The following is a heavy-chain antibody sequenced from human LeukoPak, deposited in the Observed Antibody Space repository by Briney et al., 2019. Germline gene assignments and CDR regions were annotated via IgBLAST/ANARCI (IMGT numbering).Heavy chain of an antibody. J-gene: IGHJ6*02. V-gene: IGHV3-21*04. CDR1: GFTFSSNT. CDR2: ISSSSSYM. Sequence: GGSLRLSCAASGFTFSSNTMNWVRQAPGKGLEWVSSISSSSSYMKYADSVKGRFTISRDNSKNTVSLQMNSLRGEDTAVYYCAKDVRVGGGGMDVWGQGTPVTVSS. CDR3: AKDVRVGGGGMDV. D-gene: IGHD1-26*01.